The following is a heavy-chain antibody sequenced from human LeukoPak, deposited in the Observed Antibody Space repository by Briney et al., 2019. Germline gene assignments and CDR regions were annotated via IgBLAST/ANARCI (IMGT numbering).Heavy chain of an antibody. CDR2: IYYSGST. V-gene: IGHV4-59*01. CDR1: GGSISSYY. D-gene: IGHD5-18*01. Sequence: SETLSLTCTVSGGSISSYYWSWIRQPPGKGLEWLGYIYYSGSTNYNPSLKSRVTISVDTSKNQFSLKLSSVTAADTAVYYCARGNTAMVAYYFDYWGQGTLVTVSS. J-gene: IGHJ4*02. CDR3: ARGNTAMVAYYFDY.